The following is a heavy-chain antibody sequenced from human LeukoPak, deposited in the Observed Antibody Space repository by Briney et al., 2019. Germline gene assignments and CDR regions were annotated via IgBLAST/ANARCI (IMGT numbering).Heavy chain of an antibody. CDR2: INHSGST. V-gene: IGHV4-34*01. CDR3: ARGRAIFGVVIKRYGMDV. J-gene: IGHJ6*02. D-gene: IGHD3-3*01. Sequence: SETLSLTCAVYGGSFSGYYWSWIRQPPGKGLEWIGEINHSGSTNYNPSLKSRVTISVGTSKNQFSLKLSSVTAADTAVYYCARGRAIFGVVIKRYGMDVWGQGTTVTVTS. CDR1: GGSFSGYY.